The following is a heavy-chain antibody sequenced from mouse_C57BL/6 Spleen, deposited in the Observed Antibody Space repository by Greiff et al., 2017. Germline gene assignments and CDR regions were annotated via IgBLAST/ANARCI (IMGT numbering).Heavy chain of an antibody. D-gene: IGHD2-4*01. J-gene: IGHJ1*03. V-gene: IGHV1-76*01. CDR2: LYPGSGNT. CDR1: GYTFTDYY. Sequence: QVQLKQSGAELVRPGASVQLSCKASGYTFTDYYINWVKQRPGQGLEWIARLYPGSGNTYYNEKFKGKATLTSEKSSSTAYMQLSSLTSEDSAVYFCARLGDYDLDVWGTGTTVTVSS. CDR3: ARLGDYDLDV.